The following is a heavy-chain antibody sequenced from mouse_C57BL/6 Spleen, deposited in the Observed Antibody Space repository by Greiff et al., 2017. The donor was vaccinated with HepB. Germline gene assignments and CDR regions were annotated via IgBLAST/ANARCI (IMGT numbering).Heavy chain of an antibody. D-gene: IGHD2-5*01. V-gene: IGHV5-9*01. J-gene: IGHJ1*03. CDR1: GFTFSSYT. Sequence: EVQLMESGGGLVKPGGSLKLSCAASGFTFSSYTMSWVRQTPEKRLEWVATISGGGGNTYYPDSVKGRFTISRDNAKNTLYLQMSSLRSEDTALYYCARQSNYWYFDVWGTGTTVTVSS. CDR3: ARQSNYWYFDV. CDR2: ISGGGGNT.